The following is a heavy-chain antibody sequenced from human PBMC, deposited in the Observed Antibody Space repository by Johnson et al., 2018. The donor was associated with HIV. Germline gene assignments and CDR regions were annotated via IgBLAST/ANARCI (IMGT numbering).Heavy chain of an antibody. Sequence: QVQLVESGGGLVKPGGSLRLSCAASGFTFSDYYMSWIRQAPGKGLEWVSYISSSGSPIYYADSVQGRFTISSDNAKNSLYLQMNSLRAEDTAVYYCARSYSSSSNDAFDIWGQGTMVTVSS. D-gene: IGHD6-6*01. CDR3: ARSYSSSSNDAFDI. V-gene: IGHV3-11*04. CDR2: ISSSGSPI. J-gene: IGHJ3*02. CDR1: GFTFSDYY.